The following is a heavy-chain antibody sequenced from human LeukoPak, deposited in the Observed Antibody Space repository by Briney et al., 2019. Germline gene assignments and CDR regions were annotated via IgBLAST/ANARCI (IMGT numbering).Heavy chain of an antibody. CDR2: IYYSGST. Sequence: SETLSLTCTVSGGSISSYYWSWIRQPPGKGLEWIRYIYYSGSTNYNPSLKSRVTISVDTSKNQFSLKLSSVTAADTAVYYCARNGVKSRVTYFDYWGQGSLVTVSS. CDR1: GGSISSYY. CDR3: ARNGVKSRVTYFDY. D-gene: IGHD2-21*02. J-gene: IGHJ4*02. V-gene: IGHV4-59*01.